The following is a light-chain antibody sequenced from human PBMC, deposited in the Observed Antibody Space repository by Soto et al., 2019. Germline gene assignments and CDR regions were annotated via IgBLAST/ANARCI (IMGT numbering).Light chain of an antibody. CDR1: HDITNY. CDR3: QQSDDLPLT. CDR2: DAS. V-gene: IGKV1-33*01. J-gene: IGKJ4*01. Sequence: IQMTQSPCSLSSSVGYRCSFTSLSGHDITNYLSWYQQKPWKAPKLLIYDASNLEVGVPSRFSGRGSGTDFTLTISSLQPEDIATYFCQQSDDLPLTFGGGTNVDIK.